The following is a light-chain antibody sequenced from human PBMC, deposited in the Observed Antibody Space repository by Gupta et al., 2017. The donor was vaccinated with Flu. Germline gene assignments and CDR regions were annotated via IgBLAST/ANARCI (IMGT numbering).Light chain of an antibody. CDR2: KAS. CDR3: QQYNSSRT. Sequence: DLQMTQSPSTLSASVGDRVTITCRASQSISSWLAWYQQKPGKAPKLLIYKASSLESGVPSRFSGSGSGTEFTLTISSLQPDDFATYYCQQYNSSRTFGQGTKVEIK. J-gene: IGKJ1*01. CDR1: QSISSW. V-gene: IGKV1-5*03.